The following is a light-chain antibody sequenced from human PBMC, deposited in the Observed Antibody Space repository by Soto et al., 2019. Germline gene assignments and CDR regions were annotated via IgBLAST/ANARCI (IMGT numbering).Light chain of an antibody. Sequence: EIVLTQSPGTLSLSPRERATLSCRASQSITNNYLAWYQQKPGQAPRLLIYGASSRATGIPDRFSGSGSGTDFALTISSLEPEDFAVYYCQQRSNWPITSGQGIRLEI. V-gene: IGKV3D-20*02. CDR2: GAS. J-gene: IGKJ5*01. CDR3: QQRSNWPIT. CDR1: QSITNNY.